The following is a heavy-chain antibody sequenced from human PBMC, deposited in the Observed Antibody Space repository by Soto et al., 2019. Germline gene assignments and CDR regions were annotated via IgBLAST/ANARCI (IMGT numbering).Heavy chain of an antibody. J-gene: IGHJ4*02. CDR1: GGTFSSYA. D-gene: IGHD4-17*01. Sequence: SVKVSCKASGGTFSSYAISWVRQAPGQGLEWMGGIIPIFGTANYAQKFQGRVTITADKSTSTAYMELSSLRSEDTAVYYCARVVDYGDYYFDYWGQGTLVTVSS. CDR3: ARVVDYGDYYFDY. CDR2: IIPIFGTA. V-gene: IGHV1-69*06.